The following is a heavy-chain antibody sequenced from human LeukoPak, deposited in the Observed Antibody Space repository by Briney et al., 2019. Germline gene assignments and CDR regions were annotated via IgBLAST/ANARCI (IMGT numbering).Heavy chain of an antibody. CDR1: GFTFTNYG. V-gene: IGHV3-21*06. CDR2: IKKNGTVV. CDR3: AREWAHYVDSSGYWDFDP. Sequence: GGSLRLACSTSGFTFTNYGMNWIRQAPGKGLDWVSSIKKNGTVVYNADSVKGRFTISRDNAKNSVYLEMSSLRVDDTAVYFCAREWAHYVDSSGYWDFDPWGQGTLVIVSS. J-gene: IGHJ5*02. D-gene: IGHD3-22*01.